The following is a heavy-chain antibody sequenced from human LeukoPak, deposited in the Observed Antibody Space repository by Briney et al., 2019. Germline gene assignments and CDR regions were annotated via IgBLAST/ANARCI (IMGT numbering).Heavy chain of an antibody. CDR2: ISGSGGST. J-gene: IGHJ6*02. V-gene: IGHV3-23*01. Sequence: PGGSLRLSCAASEFTFSSYAMSWVRQAPGKGLEWVSAISGSGGSTYYADSVKGRFTISRDNSKNTLYLQMNSLRAEDTAVYYCAKDLGSGYYYYYGMDVWGQGTTVTVSS. D-gene: IGHD2-15*01. CDR1: EFTFSSYA. CDR3: AKDLGSGYYYYYGMDV.